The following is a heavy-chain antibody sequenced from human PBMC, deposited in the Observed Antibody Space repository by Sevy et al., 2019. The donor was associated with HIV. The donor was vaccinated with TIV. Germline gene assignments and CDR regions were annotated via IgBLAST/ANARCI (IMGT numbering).Heavy chain of an antibody. D-gene: IGHD6-25*01. CDR1: GFSFSDYY. Sequence: GGSLRLSCATSGFSFSDYYMSWIRQAPGKGLEWISYISSGGRIIYYSHSVKGRFTISRDKTNNSLYLRMNSLRAEDTAVYYCARVRVAAADYYFDYWGQGPLVTVSS. CDR3: ARVRVAAADYYFDY. J-gene: IGHJ4*02. V-gene: IGHV3-11*01. CDR2: ISSGGRII.